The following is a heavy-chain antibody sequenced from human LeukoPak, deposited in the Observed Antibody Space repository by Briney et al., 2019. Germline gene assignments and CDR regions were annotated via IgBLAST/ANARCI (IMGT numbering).Heavy chain of an antibody. D-gene: IGHD6-19*01. CDR1: GFTFSSYG. J-gene: IGHJ4*02. V-gene: IGHV3-23*01. CDR3: ARTKHRYSSGWYYFDY. CDR2: ISGSGGST. Sequence: GGSLRLSCAASGFTFSSYGMSWVRPAPGKGLEWVSAISGSGGSTYYADSVKGRFTISRDNSKNTLYLQMNSLRAEDTAVYYCARTKHRYSSGWYYFDYWGQGTLVTVSS.